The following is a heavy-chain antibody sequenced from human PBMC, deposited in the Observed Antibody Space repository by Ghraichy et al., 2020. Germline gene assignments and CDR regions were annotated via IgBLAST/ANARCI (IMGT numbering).Heavy chain of an antibody. J-gene: IGHJ4*02. D-gene: IGHD5-12*01. Sequence: GGSLRLSCAASGFTVSSNYMSWVRQAPGKGLEWVSVIYTGDKTYYADSVKGRFTISRDNSKNTLYLQMNSLRAEDTAVYYCARVDISDSGYDWYFDYWGQGTLVTVSS. CDR2: IYTGDKT. V-gene: IGHV3-53*01. CDR3: ARVDISDSGYDWYFDY. CDR1: GFTVSSNY.